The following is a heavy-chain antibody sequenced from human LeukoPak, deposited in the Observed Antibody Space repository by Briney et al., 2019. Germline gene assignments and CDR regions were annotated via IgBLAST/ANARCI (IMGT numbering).Heavy chain of an antibody. Sequence: PSETLSLTCTVSGGSISSYYWSWIRQPPGKGLEWIGYIYHSGSTNYNPSLKSRVTISVDTSKNQFSLKLSFVTAADTAVYYCARDSDYYGSGSYNYWGQGTPVTVSS. V-gene: IGHV4-59*01. D-gene: IGHD3-10*01. CDR2: IYHSGST. J-gene: IGHJ4*02. CDR3: ARDSDYYGSGSYNY. CDR1: GGSISSYY.